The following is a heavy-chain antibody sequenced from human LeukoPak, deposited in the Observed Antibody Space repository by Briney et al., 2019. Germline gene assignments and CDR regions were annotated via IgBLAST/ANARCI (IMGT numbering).Heavy chain of an antibody. V-gene: IGHV3-53*01. D-gene: IGHD3-10*01. Sequence: PGRSLRLSCAASGFTVSSNYMSWVRQAPGKGLEWVSVIYSGGSTYYADSVKGRFTISRDNSKNTLYLQMNSLRAEDTAVYYCARDLEGSGSPNYYYYGMDVWGQGTTVTVSS. J-gene: IGHJ6*02. CDR1: GFTVSSNY. CDR3: ARDLEGSGSPNYYYYGMDV. CDR2: IYSGGST.